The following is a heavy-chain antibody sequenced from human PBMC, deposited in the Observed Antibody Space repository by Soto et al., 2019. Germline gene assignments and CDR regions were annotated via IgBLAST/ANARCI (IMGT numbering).Heavy chain of an antibody. J-gene: IGHJ6*02. CDR1: GFTFSSYW. CDR2: IKQDGSEK. D-gene: IGHD3-22*01. Sequence: GGSLRLSCAASGFTFSSYWMSWVRQAPGKGLEWVANIKQDGSEKYYVDSVKGRFTISRDNAKNSLYLQMNSLRAEDTAVYYCAREGDYYDSSGYYYYYGMDVWGQGTTVTV. CDR3: AREGDYYDSSGYYYYYGMDV. V-gene: IGHV3-7*03.